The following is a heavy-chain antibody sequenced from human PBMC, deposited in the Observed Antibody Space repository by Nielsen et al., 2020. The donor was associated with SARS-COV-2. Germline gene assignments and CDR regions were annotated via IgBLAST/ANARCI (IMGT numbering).Heavy chain of an antibody. Sequence: GGSLRLSCAASGFTFSSYSMNWVRQAPGKGLEWVSSISSSSSYIYYADSVKGRFTISRDNAKNSLYLQMNSLRAEDTALYHCATEAVADDWYFDLWGRSTLVTVSS. V-gene: IGHV3-21*04. CDR3: ATEAVADDWYFDL. CDR2: ISSSSSYI. J-gene: IGHJ2*01. CDR1: GFTFSSYS. D-gene: IGHD6-19*01.